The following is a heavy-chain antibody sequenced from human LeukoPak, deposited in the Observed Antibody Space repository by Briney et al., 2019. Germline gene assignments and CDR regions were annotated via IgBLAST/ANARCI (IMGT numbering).Heavy chain of an antibody. J-gene: IGHJ4*02. CDR2: IIPIFGTA. CDR1: GGTFSSLA. V-gene: IGHV1-69*13. CDR3: ARDRSVGGSDY. Sequence: APVKVSCKASGGTFSSLAINWVRQAPGQGLEWMGRIIPIFGTANYAQKFQGRVTITADESTSTAYMELSSLTSEDTAVYYCARDRSVGGSDYWGQGTLVTVSS. D-gene: IGHD2-15*01.